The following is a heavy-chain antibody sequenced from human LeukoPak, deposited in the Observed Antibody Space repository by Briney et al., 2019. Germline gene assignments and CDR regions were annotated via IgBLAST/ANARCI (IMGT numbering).Heavy chain of an antibody. CDR3: ARVWVDSSGRYFDY. V-gene: IGHV4-38-2*01. CDR1: GYSISSGYY. CDR2: IYHSGST. J-gene: IGHJ4*02. Sequence: SETLSLTCAVSGYSISSGYYWGWIRQPPGKGLEWIGSIYHSGSTYYNPSLKSRVTISVDTSKNQFSLKLSSVTAADTAVYYCARVWVDSSGRYFDYWGQGTLVTVSS. D-gene: IGHD3-22*01.